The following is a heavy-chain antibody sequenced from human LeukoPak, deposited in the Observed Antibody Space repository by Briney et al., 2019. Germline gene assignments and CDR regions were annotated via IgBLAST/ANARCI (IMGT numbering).Heavy chain of an antibody. CDR1: GGSFSGYY. V-gene: IGHV4-34*01. J-gene: IGHJ4*02. Sequence: PSETLSLTCAVYGGSFSGYYWSWIRQPPGKGLEWIGEINHSGNTNYNPSLKSRVTISVDTSKNQFSLKLSSVTAADTAVYYCARGGQLGRWGQGTLVTVSS. CDR3: ARGGQLGR. D-gene: IGHD6-6*01. CDR2: INHSGNT.